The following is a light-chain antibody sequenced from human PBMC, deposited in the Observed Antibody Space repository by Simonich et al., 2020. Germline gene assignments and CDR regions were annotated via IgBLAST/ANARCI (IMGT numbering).Light chain of an antibody. Sequence: QSALTQPASVSGSPGQSITISCTGTSSDVGSYNLVSWYQQHPGKAPKLMIYEGSKRPSGVSNRFSGSKSGNTASLTISGLQAEDEADYYCSSYAGSNPLFGGGTKLTVL. V-gene: IGLV2-23*01. CDR1: SSDVGSYNL. J-gene: IGLJ2*01. CDR3: SSYAGSNPL. CDR2: EGS.